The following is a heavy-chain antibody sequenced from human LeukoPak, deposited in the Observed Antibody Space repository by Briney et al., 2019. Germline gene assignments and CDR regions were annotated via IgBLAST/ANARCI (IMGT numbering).Heavy chain of an antibody. CDR2: INPNSGGT. V-gene: IGHV1-2*02. CDR3: ARDVGTVTPDAFDI. J-gene: IGHJ3*02. D-gene: IGHD4-17*01. CDR1: GYTFTGYY. Sequence: ASVKVSCKASGYTFTGYYMHWVRQAPGQGLEWMGWINPNSGGTNYAQKFQGRVTTTRDTSISTAYMELSRLRSDDTAVYYCARDVGTVTPDAFDIWGQGTMVTVSS.